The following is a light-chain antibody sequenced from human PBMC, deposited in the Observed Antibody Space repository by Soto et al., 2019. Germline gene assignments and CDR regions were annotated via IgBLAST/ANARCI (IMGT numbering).Light chain of an antibody. CDR3: QRYDSSPLP. CDR2: GAS. Sequence: EIVLTQSPGTLSLSPGERATLSCRASQSVSSSYLAWYQHKPGQAPRLLIYGASSRATGIPDRFSGSGSATDFTLTISRLQPEDFPAYYCQRYDSSPLPFGGGTKVEIK. V-gene: IGKV3-20*01. CDR1: QSVSSSY. J-gene: IGKJ4*01.